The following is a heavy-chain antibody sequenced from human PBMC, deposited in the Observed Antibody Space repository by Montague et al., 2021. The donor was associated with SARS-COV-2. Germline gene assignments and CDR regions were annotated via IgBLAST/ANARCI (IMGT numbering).Heavy chain of an antibody. CDR2: IYWDDDK. J-gene: IGHJ6*04. CDR3: SRILPHLGMDV. Sequence: PALVKPTQTLTLTCTFSGFSLTTSGVGVGWIRQPPGKALEWLALIYWDDDKRYSPPLKTRLTISKDTSKNQVVLTMTNMDPVDTATYYFSRILPHLGMDVGGKGTTGTGSA. V-gene: IGHV2-5*02. CDR1: GFSLTTSGVG.